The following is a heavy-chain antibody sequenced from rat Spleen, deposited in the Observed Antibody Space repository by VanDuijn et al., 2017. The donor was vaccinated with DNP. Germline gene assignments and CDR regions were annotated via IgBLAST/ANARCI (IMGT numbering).Heavy chain of an antibody. V-gene: IGHV5-31*01. D-gene: IGHD1-12*03. Sequence: EVQLVESGGGPVQPGRSLKLSCVASGFIFSNYWMTWIRQAPGKGPEWVASISPSGGSTYYRDSVKGRFTISRDNAKSTLYLQMDSLRSEDTATYYCARSWGDDGYPPFAYWGQGTLVTVSS. CDR3: ARSWGDDGYPPFAY. CDR2: ISPSGGST. J-gene: IGHJ3*01. CDR1: GFIFSNYW.